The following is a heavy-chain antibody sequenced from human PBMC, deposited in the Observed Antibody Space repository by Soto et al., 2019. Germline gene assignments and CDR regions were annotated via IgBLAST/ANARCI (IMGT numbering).Heavy chain of an antibody. CDR2: INHSGST. V-gene: IGHV4-34*01. D-gene: IGHD3-3*01. J-gene: IGHJ4*02. Sequence: KPSETLSLTCAVYGGSFSGYYWSWIRQPPGKGLEWIGEINHSGSTNYNPSLKSRVTISVDTSKNQFSLNLDSVTAADTAVYFCARDFAYFDSWGQGTLVTVSS. CDR1: GGSFSGYY. CDR3: ARDFAYFDS.